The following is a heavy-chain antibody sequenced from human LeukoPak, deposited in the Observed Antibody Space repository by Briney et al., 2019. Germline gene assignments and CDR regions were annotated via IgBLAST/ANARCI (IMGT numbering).Heavy chain of an antibody. V-gene: IGHV3-66*01. D-gene: IGHD4-23*01. CDR1: GFTFGDYA. Sequence: GGSLRLSCTASGFTFGDYAMSWFRQAPGKGLEWVSVIYSGGSTYYADSVKGRFTISRDNANNSLYLQMTGLRAEDTAVYYCARGRGGDNSNWFDPWGPGTLVTVSS. CDR2: IYSGGST. J-gene: IGHJ5*02. CDR3: ARGRGGDNSNWFDP.